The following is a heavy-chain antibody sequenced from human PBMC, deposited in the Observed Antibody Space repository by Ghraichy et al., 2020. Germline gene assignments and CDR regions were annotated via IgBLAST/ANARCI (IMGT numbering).Heavy chain of an antibody. D-gene: IGHD6-13*01. J-gene: IGHJ4*02. CDR1: GDSVSSNSAS. V-gene: IGHV6-1*01. CDR2: TYYRSKLYN. CDR3: ARAAAISAAGTRHFDF. Sequence: SETLSLTCAISGDSVSSNSASWSWVRQSPARGLEWLGRTYYRSKLYNDYAESVKSRITINPDTSKNQFSLQLNSVTPEDTAVYYCARAAAISAAGTRHFDFWGQGTLVTVSS.